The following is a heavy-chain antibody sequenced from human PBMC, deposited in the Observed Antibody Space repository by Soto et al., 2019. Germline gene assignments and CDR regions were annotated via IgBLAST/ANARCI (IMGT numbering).Heavy chain of an antibody. CDR2: IKGDGSSL. Sequence: GGSMILSSAASGLPFTTYVRHWVRQVPGKGLVWVSRIKGDGSSLSYADSVEGRFTISRDNVENTVYLQMGSLRADDTAVYYCARGLKNYYGVDVWGQGTTVTVSS. J-gene: IGHJ6*02. V-gene: IGHV3-74*01. CDR1: GLPFTTYV. CDR3: ARGLKNYYGVDV.